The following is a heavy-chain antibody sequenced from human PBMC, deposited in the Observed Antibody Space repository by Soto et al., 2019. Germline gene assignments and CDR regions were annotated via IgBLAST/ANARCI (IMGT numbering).Heavy chain of an antibody. Sequence: QVQLVESGGGVVPPGTSLRLSCVTSGFTFSNYGMHWVRPAPGKGMEWLAVVSYAGTDVNYPDPMTARFTISRDNSKSTLYLEIISLSPDYWADYLCATDPLIWSPAYAFDFWGLASLVTVS. CDR2: VSYAGTDV. D-gene: IGHD3-3*01. J-gene: IGHJ3*01. CDR3: ATDPLIWSPAYAFDF. CDR1: GFTFSNYG. V-gene: IGHV3-30*03.